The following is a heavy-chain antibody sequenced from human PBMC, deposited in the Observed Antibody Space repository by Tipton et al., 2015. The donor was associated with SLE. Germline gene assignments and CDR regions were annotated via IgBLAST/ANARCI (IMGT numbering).Heavy chain of an antibody. D-gene: IGHD3-22*01. V-gene: IGHV4-59*12. Sequence: TLSLTCTVSGGSIRSYYWSWIRQTPEKGLEWIASIYHSGSTYYNPSLKSRVTISLDTTENQFSLKLSSVTAADTAVYYCARDEYRYDTTGYHLLGHFDYWGQGTLVTVSS. CDR3: ARDEYRYDTTGYHLLGHFDY. CDR1: GGSIRSYY. CDR2: IYHSGST. J-gene: IGHJ4*02.